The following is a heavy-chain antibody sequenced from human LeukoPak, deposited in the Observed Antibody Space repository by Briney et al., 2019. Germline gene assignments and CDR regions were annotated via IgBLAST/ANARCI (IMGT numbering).Heavy chain of an antibody. CDR3: ARVYQQQLVPYYYGMDV. J-gene: IGHJ6*02. D-gene: IGHD6-13*01. Sequence: GGSLRLSCAASGFTFSSYSMNWVRQAPGKGLEWVSSISSSGSYMYYADSVKGRFTISRDNAKNSLYLQMNSLRAEDTAVYYCARVYQQQLVPYYYGMDVWGQGTTVTVSS. CDR1: GFTFSSYS. V-gene: IGHV3-21*01. CDR2: ISSSGSYM.